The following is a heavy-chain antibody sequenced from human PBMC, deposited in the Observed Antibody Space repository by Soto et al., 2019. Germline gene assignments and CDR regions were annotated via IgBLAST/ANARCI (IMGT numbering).Heavy chain of an antibody. CDR2: VTSSASST. J-gene: IGHJ3*01. D-gene: IGHD1-26*01. V-gene: IGHV3-23*01. Sequence: GGSLRLSCAASGFTFSSYAMNWVRLAPGKGMEWVAAVTSSASSTHYADSVKGRFTISRDNSKNTLYLQMNSLRADDTAVYYCAKGGAVLLDTFDVWGEGTMVTVS. CDR3: AKGGAVLLDTFDV. CDR1: GFTFSSYA.